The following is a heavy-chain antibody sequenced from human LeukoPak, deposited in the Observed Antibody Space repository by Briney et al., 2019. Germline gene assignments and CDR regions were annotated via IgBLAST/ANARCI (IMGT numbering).Heavy chain of an antibody. J-gene: IGHJ4*02. CDR3: AKSLYGGCDY. V-gene: IGHV3-7*03. D-gene: IGHD3-16*02. CDR1: GFTYSDYW. Sequence: GGSLRLSCVASGFTYSDYWMSWVRQGPGKGLEWVATIKGDGSVKNYVDSVKGRFTISRDNAKNSVFLQMDSLRVEDTALYYCAKSLYGGCDYWGQGTVVTVSS. CDR2: IKGDGSVK.